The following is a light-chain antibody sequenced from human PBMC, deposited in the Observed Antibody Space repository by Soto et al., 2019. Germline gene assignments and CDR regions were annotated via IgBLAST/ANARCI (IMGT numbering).Light chain of an antibody. CDR2: EDD. J-gene: IGLJ2*01. CDR3: QSHDSTNVV. CDR1: SGSIATNY. Sequence: NFMLTQPHSVSESPGKTVTISCTGSSGSIATNYVQWHQQRPGSAPTTVIYEDDKRPSGVPDRFSGSIDRSSNSASLIISGLKTEDEADYYCQSHDSTNVVFGRGTKVTVL. V-gene: IGLV6-57*02.